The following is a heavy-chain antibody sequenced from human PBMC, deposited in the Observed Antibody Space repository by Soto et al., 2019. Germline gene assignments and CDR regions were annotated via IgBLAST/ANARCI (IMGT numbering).Heavy chain of an antibody. CDR2: IYWDDDK. CDR1: GFSLSTSGVG. Sequence: SGPTLVKPTQPLTLTCTFSGFSLSTSGVGVGWIRQPPGKALEWLALIYWDDDKRYSPSLKSRLTITKDTSKNQVVLTMTNMDPVDTATYYCAHSPTVTTFPEYFQHWGQGTLVTVSS. V-gene: IGHV2-5*02. J-gene: IGHJ1*01. D-gene: IGHD4-17*01. CDR3: AHSPTVTTFPEYFQH.